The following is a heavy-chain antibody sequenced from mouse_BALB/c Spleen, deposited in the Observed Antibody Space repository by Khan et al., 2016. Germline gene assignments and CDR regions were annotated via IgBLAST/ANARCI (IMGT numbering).Heavy chain of an antibody. V-gene: IGHV1S81*02. J-gene: IGHJ4*01. CDR3: ARFTAAMDY. Sequence: QVQLKESGAELVKPGASVKLSCKASGYTFTSYWMHWVKQRPGQGLEWIGEINPSNGRTNYNEKFKSKATLTVDKSSSTAYMQLSSLTSEDSAVYYCARFTAAMDYWGQGTSVTVSS. CDR2: INPSNGRT. CDR1: GYTFTSYW. D-gene: IGHD1-2*01.